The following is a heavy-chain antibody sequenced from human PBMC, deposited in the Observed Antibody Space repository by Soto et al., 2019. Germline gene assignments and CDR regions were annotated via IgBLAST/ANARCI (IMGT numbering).Heavy chain of an antibody. CDR2: IDNAGSSV. J-gene: IGHJ6*02. CDR1: GFTFSSYW. D-gene: IGHD2-15*01. CDR3: TRVGWSGSGLGV. V-gene: IGHV3-74*01. Sequence: EVQLVESGGGLVQPGGSLRLSCAASGFTFSSYWMHWVRQAPGKGLVWVSRIDNAGSSVRYADSVKGRFTISRDNAKNHVYPEMDSLEAEGKAVLYLTRVGWSGSGLGVWGQG.